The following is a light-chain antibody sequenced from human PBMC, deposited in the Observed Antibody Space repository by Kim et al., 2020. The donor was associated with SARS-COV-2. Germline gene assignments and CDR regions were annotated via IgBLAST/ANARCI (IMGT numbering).Light chain of an antibody. V-gene: IGLV2-14*03. CDR3: TSYTSSSTYV. J-gene: IGLJ1*01. CDR1: SSDVGPYKY. CDR2: DVS. Sequence: GQAITISCAGTSSDVGPYKYVSWYQQHPGKAPKLLIYDVSDRPSGVSNRFSGSKSGNTASLTISGLQAEDEADYYCTSYTSSSTYVFGTGTKVTVL.